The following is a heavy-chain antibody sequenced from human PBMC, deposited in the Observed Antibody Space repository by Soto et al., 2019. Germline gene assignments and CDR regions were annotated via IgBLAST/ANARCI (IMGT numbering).Heavy chain of an antibody. CDR2: INHSGST. Sequence: QVQLQQWGAGLLKPSETLSLTCAVYGGSFSGYYWSWIRQPPGKGLEWIGEINHSGSTNYNPSLKSRVTISVDTSKNQFSLKLSSVTAADTAVYYCARCGIAAAGTRRYYYYGMDVWGQGTTVTVSS. CDR3: ARCGIAAAGTRRYYYYGMDV. CDR1: GGSFSGYY. J-gene: IGHJ6*02. V-gene: IGHV4-34*01. D-gene: IGHD6-13*01.